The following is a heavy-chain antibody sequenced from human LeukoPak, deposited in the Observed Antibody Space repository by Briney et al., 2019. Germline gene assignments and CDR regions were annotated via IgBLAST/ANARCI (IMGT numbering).Heavy chain of an antibody. CDR1: GGTFSSYA. CDR2: IIPIFGTA. V-gene: IGHV1-69*05. CDR3: ARDSSGYYDAFDI. Sequence: SVKVSCKASGGTFSSYAISWVRQAPGQGLEWMGRIIPIFGTANYAQKFQGRVTITTDESTSTAYMELSSLRSEDTAVYYCARDSSGYYDAFDIWGQGTMVTVSS. J-gene: IGHJ3*02. D-gene: IGHD3-22*01.